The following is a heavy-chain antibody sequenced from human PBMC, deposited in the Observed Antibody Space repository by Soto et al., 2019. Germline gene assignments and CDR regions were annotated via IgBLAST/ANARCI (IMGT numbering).Heavy chain of an antibody. CDR2: ISAYNGNT. CDR3: ASGWFGEFVYQFDY. Sequence: QVQLVQSGAEVKKPGASVKVSCKPSGYTFTSYGITWVRQAPGQGLEWMGWISAYNGNTNYAQKFQGRVTMTTDTPTSTAYMELRSQGSDETAVYYCASGWFGEFVYQFDYWGQGTLVTVSS. J-gene: IGHJ4*02. V-gene: IGHV1-18*01. D-gene: IGHD3-10*01. CDR1: GYTFTSYG.